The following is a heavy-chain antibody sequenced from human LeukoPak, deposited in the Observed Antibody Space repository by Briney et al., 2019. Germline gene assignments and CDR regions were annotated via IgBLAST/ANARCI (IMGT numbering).Heavy chain of an antibody. CDR2: INPIGGTT. CDR1: GYTFTSYY. V-gene: IGHV1-46*01. J-gene: IGHJ4*02. CDR3: ARDPVRLDY. Sequence: ASVKVSCKTSGYTFTSYYIHWVRQAPGKGLEWMGIINPIGGTTDYPQKLQGRVTMTTDTSTSTAYMELRSLRSDDTAVYYCARDPVRLDYWGQGTLVTVSS. D-gene: IGHD3-10*01.